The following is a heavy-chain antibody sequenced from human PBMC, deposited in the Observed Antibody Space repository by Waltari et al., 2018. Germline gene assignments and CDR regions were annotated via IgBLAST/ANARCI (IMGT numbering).Heavy chain of an antibody. Sequence: QVQLVESGGGVVQPGRSLRLSCAASGFTFSSYGMHWVRQAPGKGLEWVAVIWYDGSNKYYADSVKGRFTISRDNSKNTLYLQMNSLRAEDTAVYYCARDNYYDSSGYYPAYYYGMDVWGQGTTVTVSS. J-gene: IGHJ6*02. CDR1: GFTFSSYG. CDR3: ARDNYYDSSGYYPAYYYGMDV. D-gene: IGHD3-22*01. CDR2: IWYDGSNK. V-gene: IGHV3-33*01.